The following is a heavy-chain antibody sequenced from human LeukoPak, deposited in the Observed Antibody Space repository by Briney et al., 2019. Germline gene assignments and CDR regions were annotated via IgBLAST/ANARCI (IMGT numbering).Heavy chain of an antibody. CDR3: AKGRKGAQGEISFDY. J-gene: IGHJ4*02. D-gene: IGHD5-24*01. CDR2: ISGSGGST. Sequence: GGSLKLSCAASGFTFDDYGMSWVRQAPGKGLEWVSGISGSGGSTYYADSVKGRFTISRDNSKNTLYLQMNSLRAEDTAVYYRAKGRKGAQGEISFDYWGQGTLVTVSS. V-gene: IGHV3-23*01. CDR1: GFTFDDYG.